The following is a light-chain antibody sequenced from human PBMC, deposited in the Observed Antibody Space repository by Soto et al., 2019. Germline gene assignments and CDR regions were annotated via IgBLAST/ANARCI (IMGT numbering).Light chain of an antibody. CDR1: QSLVYSDGNTY. V-gene: IGKV2-30*01. J-gene: IGKJ5*01. CDR3: MQGTHWPPIT. Sequence: DVVMTQSPLSLPVTLGQPASISCSSSQSLVYSDGNTYLSWFQQKPGQSPRRLIYKVSNRDSGVPDRFSGSGSGTDFTLKISRVEAEDVGVYYCMQGTHWPPITFGQGTRLEIK. CDR2: KVS.